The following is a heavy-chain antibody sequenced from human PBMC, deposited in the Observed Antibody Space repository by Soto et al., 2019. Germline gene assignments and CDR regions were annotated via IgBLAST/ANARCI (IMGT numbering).Heavy chain of an antibody. CDR3: ARRGGGVVLTATTPFGY. D-gene: IGHD2-21*02. CDR1: SGSISTANW. J-gene: IGHJ4*02. V-gene: IGHV4-4*02. CDR2: IYHSGST. Sequence: QVPLQESGPRLVRPSGTLSLTCTVSSGSISTANWWSWVRQPPGRGLEWIGEIYHSGSTNYNLSLKRRVTLSVDKSKNQFSLRLSSVTAADTAMYYCARRGGGVVLTATTPFGYWGQGTLVTVSS.